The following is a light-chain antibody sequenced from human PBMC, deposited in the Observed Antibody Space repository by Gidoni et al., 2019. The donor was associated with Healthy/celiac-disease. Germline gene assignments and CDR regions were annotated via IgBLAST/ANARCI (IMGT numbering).Light chain of an antibody. J-gene: IGKJ4*01. CDR3: QQYGSSSTT. V-gene: IGKV3-20*01. CDR1: HSVSSSY. Sequence: EIVLTQSPGTLSLSPGERATLPCRASHSVSSSYLAWYQQKPGQAPRLLIYGASSRATGIPDRFSGSGSGTDFTLTISRLEPEDFAVYYCQQYGSSSTTFGGGTKVEIK. CDR2: GAS.